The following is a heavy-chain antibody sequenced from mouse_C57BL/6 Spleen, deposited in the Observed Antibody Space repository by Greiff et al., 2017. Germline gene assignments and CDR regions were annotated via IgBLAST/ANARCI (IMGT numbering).Heavy chain of an antibody. CDR2: IYPGSGST. CDR3: ARSGDYDIGAMDY. D-gene: IGHD2-4*01. Sequence: VQLQQPGAELVKPGASVKMSCTASGYTFTSYWITWVKQRPGQGLEWIGDIYPGSGSTNYNEKFKSKATLTVDTSSSTAYMQLSSLTSEDSAVYYCARSGDYDIGAMDYWGQGTSVTVSS. J-gene: IGHJ4*01. CDR1: GYTFTSYW. V-gene: IGHV1-55*01.